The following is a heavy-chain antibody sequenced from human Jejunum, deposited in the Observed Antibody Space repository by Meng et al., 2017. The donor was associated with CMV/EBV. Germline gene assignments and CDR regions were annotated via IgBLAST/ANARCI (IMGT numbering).Heavy chain of an antibody. CDR1: GYTFTSSL. CDR3: ARGGSGLDFLAH. J-gene: IGHJ4*02. Sequence: QVQLVQSGAEVKKPGASVKVSCKASGYTFTSSLIYWVRQAPGQRLEWMGWINTDHGHTKYSQNLQGRVTITRDTSATTAYMELSSLRSEDTAVYYCARGGSGLDFLAHWGQGTLVTVSS. V-gene: IGHV1-3*04. D-gene: IGHD3/OR15-3a*01. CDR2: INTDHGHT.